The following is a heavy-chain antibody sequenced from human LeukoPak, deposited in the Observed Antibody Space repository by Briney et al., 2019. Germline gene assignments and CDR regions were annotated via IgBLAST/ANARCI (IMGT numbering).Heavy chain of an antibody. D-gene: IGHD3-3*02. J-gene: IGHJ4*02. Sequence: ASVKISCKTSCYTFTNYGITWVRQPPGQGLQWMGWISSYNANTKYAEKFQGRISMTTDTSTSTAYMELTSLRSDDTAVNYCARGIFALDYWGQGTLVTVSS. CDR3: ARGIFALDY. V-gene: IGHV1-18*01. CDR2: ISSYNANT. CDR1: CYTFTNYG.